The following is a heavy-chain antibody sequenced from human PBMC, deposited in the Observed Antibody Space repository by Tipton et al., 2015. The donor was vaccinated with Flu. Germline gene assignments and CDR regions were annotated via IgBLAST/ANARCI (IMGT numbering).Heavy chain of an antibody. Sequence: GLVKPSETLSLTCAVYGGSFSGYYWSWIRQPPGRGLEWIGEINHSGSTNYNPSLKSPVTISVDTSKNQFSLKLRSVTAADTAVYYCAIGGYSSSRHDSWGQGPRLTVSS. J-gene: IGHJ4*02. V-gene: IGHV4-34*01. D-gene: IGHD6-13*01. CDR1: GGSFSGYY. CDR2: INHSGST. CDR3: AIGGYSSSRHDS.